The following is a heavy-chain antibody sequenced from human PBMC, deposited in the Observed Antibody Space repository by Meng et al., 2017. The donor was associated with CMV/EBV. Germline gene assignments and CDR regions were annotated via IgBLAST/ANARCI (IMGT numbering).Heavy chain of an antibody. CDR2: IKSKTDGGTT. CDR3: TTGSIVVVPAAIGAEYFQH. Sequence: GESLKISFASSGFTFSNSWMSWVRHAPGKGLEGVGRIKSKTDGGTTDYAAPVKGRFTISSDDSKNTMYLQMNSLKTEDTAVYYCTTGSIVVVPAAIGAEYFQHWGQGTLVTVSS. V-gene: IGHV3-15*01. CDR1: GFTFSNSW. D-gene: IGHD2-2*01. J-gene: IGHJ1*01.